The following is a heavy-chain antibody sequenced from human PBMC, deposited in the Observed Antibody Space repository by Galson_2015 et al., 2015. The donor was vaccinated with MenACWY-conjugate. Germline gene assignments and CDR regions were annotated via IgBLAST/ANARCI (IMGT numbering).Heavy chain of an antibody. CDR1: GFTFSDYY. CDR2: ISGSGQTM. CDR3: AREFSLVAVGVTPGWFDP. V-gene: IGHV3-11*01. Sequence: SLRLSCAASGFTFSDYYMSWIRQTPGKGLEWLSYISGSGQTMYYADSVKGRFTISRDNAKQSLYLQMNNLRADDTAVYYCAREFSLVAVGVTPGWFDPWGQGILVTVSS. D-gene: IGHD2-15*01. J-gene: IGHJ5*02.